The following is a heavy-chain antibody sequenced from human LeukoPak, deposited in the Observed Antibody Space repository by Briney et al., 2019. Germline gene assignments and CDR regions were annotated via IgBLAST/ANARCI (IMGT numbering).Heavy chain of an antibody. J-gene: IGHJ4*02. CDR3: ATSGWFREIFDY. CDR1: GGSFSGYY. CDR2: INHSGST. D-gene: IGHD3-10*01. V-gene: IGHV4-34*01. Sequence: PSEILSLTCAVYGGSFSGYYWSWIRQPPGKGLEWIGEINHSGSTNYNPSLKSRVTISVDTSKNQFSLKLSSVTAADTAVYYCATSGWFREIFDYWGQGTLVTVSS.